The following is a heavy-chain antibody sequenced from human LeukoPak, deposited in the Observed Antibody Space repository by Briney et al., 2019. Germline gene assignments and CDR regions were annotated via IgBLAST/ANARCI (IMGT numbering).Heavy chain of an antibody. D-gene: IGHD4-17*01. CDR2: INADNGNT. CDR3: ARAPDYGDYYYNGMDV. V-gene: IGHV1-46*01. Sequence: ASVKVSCKAAGYSFTSYYIHWVRQAPGQGLEWMGIINADNGNTRYGQKFQGRVTMTRDRSTSTVYMELISLRSEDTAVYYCARAPDYGDYYYNGMDVWGQGTTVTVSS. CDR1: GYSFTSYY. J-gene: IGHJ6*02.